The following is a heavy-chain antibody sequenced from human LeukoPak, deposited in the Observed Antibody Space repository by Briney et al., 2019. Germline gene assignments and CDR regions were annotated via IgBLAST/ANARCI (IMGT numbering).Heavy chain of an antibody. V-gene: IGHV4-59*01. CDR1: GGSISSYY. J-gene: IGHJ4*02. D-gene: IGHD1-14*01. CDR3: ARRAPGGTIDY. Sequence: SETLSLTCTVSGGSISSYYWSWIRQPPGKGLEWIGYIYYSGSTNYNPSLKSRVTISVDTSKNQFSLKLSSVTAADAAVYYCARRAPGGTIDYWGQGTLVTVSS. CDR2: IYYSGST.